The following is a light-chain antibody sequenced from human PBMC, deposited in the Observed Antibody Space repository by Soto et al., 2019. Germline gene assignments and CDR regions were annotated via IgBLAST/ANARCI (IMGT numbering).Light chain of an antibody. J-gene: IGKJ1*01. CDR1: QTIMTY. V-gene: IGKV1-39*01. Sequence: DIQMTQSPSSLSASVGDEVTITCRASQTIMTYLNWYQLKPGKPPRLLIYAASSLQSGVPSRFSGSGSGTDFTLTISSLQPEDFATYSCQQSYNSPQTFDQGTKVDIK. CDR3: QQSYNSPQT. CDR2: AAS.